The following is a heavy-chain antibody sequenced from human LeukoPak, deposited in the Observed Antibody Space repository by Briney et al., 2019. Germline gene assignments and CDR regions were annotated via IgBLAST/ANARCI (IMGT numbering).Heavy chain of an antibody. CDR2: IYHSGST. J-gene: IGHJ4*02. V-gene: IGHV4-38-2*02. CDR3: VRSIYSTNWVAYDY. CDR1: GGSISSGYY. Sequence: SETPSLTCTVSGGSISSGYYWGWIRQPPGKGLEWIGSIYHSGSTYDNPSLKSRVTISVDMSKKQFSLKLSSATAADTAVYYCVRSIYSTNWVAYDYWGQGTLVTVSS. D-gene: IGHD6-13*01.